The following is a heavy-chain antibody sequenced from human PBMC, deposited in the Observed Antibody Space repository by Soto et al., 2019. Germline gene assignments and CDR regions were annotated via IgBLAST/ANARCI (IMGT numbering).Heavy chain of an antibody. Sequence: SETLSLTCAVYGGSFSGYYWSWIRQPPGKGLEWIGEINHSGSTNYNPSLKSRVTISVDTSKNQFSLKLSSVTAADTAVYYCARGGYSYGYSQYFDYWGQGTRVTV. CDR1: GGSFSGYY. CDR3: ARGGYSYGYSQYFDY. V-gene: IGHV4-34*01. J-gene: IGHJ4*02. D-gene: IGHD5-18*01. CDR2: INHSGST.